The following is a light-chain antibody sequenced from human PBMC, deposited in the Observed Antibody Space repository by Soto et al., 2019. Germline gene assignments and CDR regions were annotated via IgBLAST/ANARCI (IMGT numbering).Light chain of an antibody. CDR3: QQYGSSPPLT. Sequence: EIVLTQSPGTLSLSPGGRATLSCRASRGVGSNFLAWYQQKPGQAPRLLIYGASSRATGIPDRFSGSGSGTDFTLTINRLEPEDFAVYYCQQYGSSPPLTFGGGTKVEIK. CDR1: RGVGSNF. V-gene: IGKV3-20*01. CDR2: GAS. J-gene: IGKJ4*01.